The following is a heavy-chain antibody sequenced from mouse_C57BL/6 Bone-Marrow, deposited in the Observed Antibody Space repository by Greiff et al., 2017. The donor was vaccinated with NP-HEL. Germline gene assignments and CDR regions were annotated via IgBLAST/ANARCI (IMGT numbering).Heavy chain of an antibody. CDR2: IYPGSGST. Sequence: QVQLQQPGAELVKPGASVKMSCKASGYTFTSYWITWVKQRPGQGLEWIGDIYPGSGSTNYNEKFKSKATLTVDTSSSTAYMRLSGLTAEDSAVYYCARWVGKAWFAYWGQGTLVTVSA. CDR3: ARWVGKAWFAY. J-gene: IGHJ3*01. D-gene: IGHD1-1*02. CDR1: GYTFTSYW. V-gene: IGHV1-55*01.